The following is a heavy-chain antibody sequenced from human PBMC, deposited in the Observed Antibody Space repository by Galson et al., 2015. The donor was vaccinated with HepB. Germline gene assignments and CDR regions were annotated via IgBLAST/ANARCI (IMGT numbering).Heavy chain of an antibody. CDR3: TTDVYFSSYWSWLDP. CDR1: GFAFNNAW. V-gene: IGHV3-15*01. J-gene: IGHJ5*02. D-gene: IGHD2-2*01. Sequence: SLRLSCAASGFAFNNAWMHWVRQAPGKGLEWVGRIKSKTDGGTTEYAAPVKGRFTISRDDSRNTLYLQMHSLKTDDTAVYYCTTDVYFSSYWSWLDPWGQGTLVTVSS. CDR2: IKSKTDGGTT.